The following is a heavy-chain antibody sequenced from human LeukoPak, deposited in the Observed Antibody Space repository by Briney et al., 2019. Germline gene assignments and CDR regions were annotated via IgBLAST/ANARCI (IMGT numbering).Heavy chain of an antibody. CDR3: ARGGGLDV. J-gene: IGHJ6*02. Sequence: PGGPLRLSCAASGFTFSSYAMSWVRQAPGKGLEWVASINHNGNVNYYVDSVKGRFTISRDNAKNSLYLQMSNLRAEDTAVYFCARGGGLDVWGQGATVTVSS. CDR1: GFTFSSYA. V-gene: IGHV3-7*03. CDR2: INHNGNVN. D-gene: IGHD3-16*01.